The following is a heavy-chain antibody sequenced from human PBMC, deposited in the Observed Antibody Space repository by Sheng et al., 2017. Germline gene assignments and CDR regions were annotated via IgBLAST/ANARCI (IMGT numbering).Heavy chain of an antibody. CDR3: ASFYGDYDPSDKPPISVTKYYYYYGMDV. V-gene: IGHV1-69*01. CDR1: GGTFSSYA. Sequence: QVQLVQSGAEVKKPGSSVKVSCKASGGTFSSYAISWVRQAPGQGLEWMGGIIPIFGTANYAQKFQGRVTITADESTSTAYMELSSLRSEDTAVYYCASFYGDYDPSDKPPISVTKYYYYYGMDVWDQGP. D-gene: IGHD4-17*01. J-gene: IGHJ6*02. CDR2: IIPIFGTA.